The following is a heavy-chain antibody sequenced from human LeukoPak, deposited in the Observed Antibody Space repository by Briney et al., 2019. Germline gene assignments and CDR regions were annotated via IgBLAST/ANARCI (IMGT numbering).Heavy chain of an antibody. CDR3: AKDHSHYYGSESHVLDV. CDR1: GFTFSSYG. Sequence: GGSLRLSCAASGFTFSSYGMHWVRQAPGKGLEWVAVISYDGSNKYYADSVKGRFTISRDNSKNTLYLQMNSLRAEDTAVYYCAKDHSHYYGSESHVLDVWGKGTTVTVSS. J-gene: IGHJ6*04. CDR2: ISYDGSNK. V-gene: IGHV3-30*18. D-gene: IGHD3-10*01.